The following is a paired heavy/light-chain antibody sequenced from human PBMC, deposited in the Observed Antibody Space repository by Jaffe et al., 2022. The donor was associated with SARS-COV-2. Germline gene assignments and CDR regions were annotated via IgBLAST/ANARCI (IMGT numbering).Heavy chain of an antibody. V-gene: IGHV1-18*04. J-gene: IGHJ3*02. CDR1: GYTFTNYV. Sequence: QVQLVQSGAEVKKPGASVIVSCKASGYTFTNYVISWVRQAPGQGLEWMGWISAYNGNTDYAQNLQGRLTMTTDTSTGTAYMELRSLGSDDTAVYYCARMRDPRNSAHDAFDIWGQGTMVTVSS. CDR2: ISAYNGNT. D-gene: IGHD1-7*01. CDR3: ARMRDPRNSAHDAFDI.
Light chain of an antibody. CDR1: QSVLYTSNNY. Sequence: DIVMTQSPDSLAVSLGERATFNCKSSQSVLYTSNNYLAWYQQKPGQPPKLLIYWASTRESGVPDRFSGSGSGTDFTLTISSLQAEDVAVYYCQQYYSTPPTFGQGTKVEIK. CDR2: WAS. V-gene: IGKV4-1*01. CDR3: QQYYSTPPT. J-gene: IGKJ1*01.